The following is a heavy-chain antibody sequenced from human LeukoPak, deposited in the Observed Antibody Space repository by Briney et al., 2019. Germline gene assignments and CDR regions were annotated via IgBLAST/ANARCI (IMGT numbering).Heavy chain of an antibody. CDR2: IDDGGNT. CDR1: VGSFSYYF. D-gene: IGHD2-21*02. V-gene: IGHV4-34*01. Sequence: SETLSPMCSVYVGSFSYYFWGWIRQPPGKGLEWIGEIDDGGNTNYNPSLMSRVIVAMEKSKKQFSLVMRSVTAADTAVYYCARFSKITWGDWGDAFDVWGQGATVIVSS. J-gene: IGHJ3*01. CDR3: ARFSKITWGDWGDAFDV.